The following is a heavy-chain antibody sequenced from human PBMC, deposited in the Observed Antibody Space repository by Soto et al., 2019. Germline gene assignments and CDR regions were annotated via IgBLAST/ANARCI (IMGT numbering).Heavy chain of an antibody. V-gene: IGHV4-61*01. CDR3: ARDFAYFDS. Sequence: SETLSLTCTVSGGSFKSGSYSWSWIRQPSGKGLEWIGYVYHTGRTSYNPSLKSRVSISMDTSKNQFSLNLDSVTAADTAVYFCARDFAYFDSWGQGTLVTVSS. D-gene: IGHD3-3*01. CDR1: GGSFKSGSYS. CDR2: VYHTGRT. J-gene: IGHJ4*02.